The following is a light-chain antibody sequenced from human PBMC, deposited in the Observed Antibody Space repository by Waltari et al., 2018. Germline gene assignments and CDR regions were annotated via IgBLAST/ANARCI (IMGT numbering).Light chain of an antibody. V-gene: IGKV3-20*01. CDR2: DAS. CDR3: HQCGGSQRT. J-gene: IGKJ4*01. CDR1: QTVDNRF. Sequence: ENGLTQSPGTLSLSPGERAILSCRASQTVDNRFLAWYQLKPGQAPRLLIHDASSRATGIPDRFSGSGSGTDFTLTISRLEPEDSAVYYCHQCGGSQRTFGGGTRVEIK.